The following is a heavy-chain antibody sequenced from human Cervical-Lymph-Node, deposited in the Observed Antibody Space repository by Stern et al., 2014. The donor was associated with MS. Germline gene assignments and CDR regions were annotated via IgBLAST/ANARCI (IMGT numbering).Heavy chain of an antibody. D-gene: IGHD6-6*01. CDR2: FVTRFSTT. J-gene: IGHJ6*02. CDR3: ARGGIGSSRLYYHFYGMDV. CDR1: GGTFNSYV. Sequence: VQLVESGAEVKKPGSSVKVSCKASGGTFNSYVISWVRQAPGQGLEWLEGFVTRFSTTHYAQKLQGRVTITADESRSTTYMELTSLRSDDTAVYYCARGGIGSSRLYYHFYGMDVWGQGTTVTVSS. V-gene: IGHV1-69*01.